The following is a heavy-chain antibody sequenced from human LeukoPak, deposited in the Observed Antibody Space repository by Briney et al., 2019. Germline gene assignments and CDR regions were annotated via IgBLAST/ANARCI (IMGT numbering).Heavy chain of an antibody. CDR1: GFTFNNYA. CDR2: ISGGGDTT. J-gene: IGHJ3*02. Sequence: GGSLRLSCAASGFTFNNYAMSWVRQAPGKGLEWVSGISGGGDTTYYADSVKGRFTISRDNSKNTLYLQMNSLRVEDTAVYYCAKDQVISGSEASDIWGQGTMVTVSS. V-gene: IGHV3-23*01. D-gene: IGHD2-21*01. CDR3: AKDQVISGSEASDI.